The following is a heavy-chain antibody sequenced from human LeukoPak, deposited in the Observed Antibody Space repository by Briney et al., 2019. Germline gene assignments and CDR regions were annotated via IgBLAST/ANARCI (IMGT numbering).Heavy chain of an antibody. CDR2: IYAGRNT. D-gene: IGHD2-21*02. CDR3: AREHKDYDGDGYYYGY. CDR1: GGSISNYY. J-gene: IGHJ4*02. Sequence: PSETLSLTCTVSGGSISNYYWSWIRQPAGKGLEWIGRIYAGRNTDHNPSLKSRVTMSLDSSKNELSLRLTSVTAADTAVYYCAREHKDYDGDGYYYGYWGQGTLVTVSS. V-gene: IGHV4-4*07.